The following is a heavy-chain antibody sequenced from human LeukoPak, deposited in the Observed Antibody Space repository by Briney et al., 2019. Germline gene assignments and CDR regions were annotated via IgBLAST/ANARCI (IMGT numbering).Heavy chain of an antibody. D-gene: IGHD6-19*01. CDR2: ISGSGGST. J-gene: IGHJ4*02. Sequence: GGSLRLSCAASGFTFSSYAMSWVRHAPGKGLEWVSAISGSGGSTYYADSVKGRFTISRDNSKNTLYLQMNSLRAEDTAVYYCAKHRVGSSGWYLSFDYWGQGTLVTVSS. CDR3: AKHRVGSSGWYLSFDY. V-gene: IGHV3-23*01. CDR1: GFTFSSYA.